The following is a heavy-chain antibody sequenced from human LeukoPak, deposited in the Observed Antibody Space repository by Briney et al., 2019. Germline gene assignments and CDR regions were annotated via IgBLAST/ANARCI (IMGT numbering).Heavy chain of an antibody. CDR2: ISSSSSYI. J-gene: IGHJ5*02. CDR1: GFTFSSYS. CDR3: ASGDWFDP. V-gene: IGHV3-21*01. Sequence: NTGGSLRLSCAASGFTFSSYSMNWVRQAPGKGLEWVSSISSSSSYIYYADSVKGRFTISRDNAKNSLYLQMNSLRAEGTAVYYCASGDWFDPWGQGTLVTVSS.